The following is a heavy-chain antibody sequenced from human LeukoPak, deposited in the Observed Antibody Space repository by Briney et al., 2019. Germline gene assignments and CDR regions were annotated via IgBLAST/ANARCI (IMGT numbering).Heavy chain of an antibody. D-gene: IGHD3-22*01. CDR3: ARPLDYYDSSGYYPVDDAFDI. J-gene: IGHJ3*02. Sequence: GGSLRLSCAASGFTFSSYEMNWVRQAPGKGLEWVAVISYDGSNKYYADSVKGRFTISRDNSKNTLYLQMNSLRAEDTAVYYCARPLDYYDSSGYYPVDDAFDIWGQGTMVTVSS. CDR2: ISYDGSNK. V-gene: IGHV3-30*04. CDR1: GFTFSSYE.